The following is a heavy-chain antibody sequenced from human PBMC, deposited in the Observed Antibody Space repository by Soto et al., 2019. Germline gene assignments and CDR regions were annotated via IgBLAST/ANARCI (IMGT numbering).Heavy chain of an antibody. CDR1: GFTVSSNY. CDR3: VRGRYGSEIH. CDR2: IYSGGST. Sequence: GGSLRLSCAASGFTVSSNYMSWVRQAPGKGLEWVSVIYSGGSTNYADSVKGRFTISRDNSKNTLYLQMNSLRTEDTATYYCVRGRYGSEIHWGQGTKVTVSS. J-gene: IGHJ4*02. V-gene: IGHV3-53*05. D-gene: IGHD3-10*01.